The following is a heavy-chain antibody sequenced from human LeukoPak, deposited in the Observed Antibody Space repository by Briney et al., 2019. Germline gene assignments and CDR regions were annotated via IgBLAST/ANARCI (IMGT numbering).Heavy chain of an antibody. J-gene: IGHJ5*02. CDR1: GFIFSSSE. CDR3: AGARSSASRLWFDP. CDR2: ISSSGYTI. V-gene: IGHV3-48*03. D-gene: IGHD2-2*01. Sequence: GGSLRLSCAASGFIFSSSEMNWVRQAPGKGLEWVSYISSSGYTIYYADSVKGRSTISRDNAKNSLYLQMNSLRAEDTAVYYCAGARSSASRLWFDPWGQGILVTVSS.